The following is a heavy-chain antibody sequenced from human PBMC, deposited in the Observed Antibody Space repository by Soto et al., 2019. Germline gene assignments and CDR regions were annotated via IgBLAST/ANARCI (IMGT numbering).Heavy chain of an antibody. CDR1: VGSISSYY. J-gene: IGHJ6*03. V-gene: IGHV4-59*01. D-gene: IGHD2-2*01. Sequence: PSETLSLTCTVSVGSISSYYWSWIRQPPGKGLEWIGYIYYSGSTNYNPSLKSRVTISVDTSKNQFSLKLSSVTAADTAVYYCARGGGYCSSTSCVGRHYYYYMDVWGKGTTVTVSS. CDR2: IYYSGST. CDR3: ARGGGYCSSTSCVGRHYYYYMDV.